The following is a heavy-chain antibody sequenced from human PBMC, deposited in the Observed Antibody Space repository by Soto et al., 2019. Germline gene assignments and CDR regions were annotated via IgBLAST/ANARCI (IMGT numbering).Heavy chain of an antibody. V-gene: IGHV3-53*01. D-gene: IGHD2-21*01. Sequence: GGSLRLSCAASGFTVSSNYMSWVRQAPGKGLEWVSVIYSGGSTYYADSVKGRFTISRDNSKNTLYLQMNSLRAEDTAVYYCARLEVFRWFDPWGQGTLVTVSS. CDR1: GFTVSSNY. J-gene: IGHJ5*02. CDR3: ARLEVFRWFDP. CDR2: IYSGGST.